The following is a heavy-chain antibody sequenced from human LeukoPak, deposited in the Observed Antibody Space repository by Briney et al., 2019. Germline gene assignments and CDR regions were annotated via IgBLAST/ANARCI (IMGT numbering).Heavy chain of an antibody. CDR1: GYTFTNYD. CDR3: ASSNYGEQHVYYYYYYMDV. V-gene: IGHV1-69*05. D-gene: IGHD4/OR15-4a*01. CDR2: IIPIFGTA. Sequence: GASVKVSCKASGYTFTNYDINWVRQATGQGLEWMGGIIPIFGTANYAQKFQGRVTITTDESTSTAYMELSSLRSEDTAVYYCASSNYGEQHVYYYYYYMDVWGKGTTVTVSS. J-gene: IGHJ6*03.